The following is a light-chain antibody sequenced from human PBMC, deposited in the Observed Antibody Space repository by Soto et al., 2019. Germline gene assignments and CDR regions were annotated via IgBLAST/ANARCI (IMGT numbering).Light chain of an antibody. CDR3: SSYTSSTTLDVV. Sequence: QSAMTRPASVSGSPGQSCTISCTGTSSDVGGHDYVYWYQQPSCTAPKLMIDEVTNRPSGVSNRFSGSKSGNPASLTISGLQAEDQANYYCSSYTSSTTLDVVFGGGTKVTVL. J-gene: IGLJ2*01. CDR1: SSDVGGHDY. CDR2: EVT. V-gene: IGLV2-14*01.